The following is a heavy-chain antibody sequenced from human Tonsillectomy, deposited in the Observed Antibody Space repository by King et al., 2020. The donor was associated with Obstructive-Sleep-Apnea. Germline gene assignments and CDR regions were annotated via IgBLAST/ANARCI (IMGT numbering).Heavy chain of an antibody. D-gene: IGHD3-22*01. CDR1: GYSFTSFW. V-gene: IGHV5-51*01. J-gene: IGHJ4*02. Sequence: GQLVQSGAEVKKPGESLKISCKGSGYSFTSFWIGWVRHMIGKGLECIGITYPGCSDTRSSSSFQGQVTISADKSISTAYLQWSSLKASDTAMYYCARLPHDYYDSSGYYYGDYWGQGTLVTVSS. CDR2: TYPGCSDT. CDR3: ARLPHDYYDSSGYYYGDY.